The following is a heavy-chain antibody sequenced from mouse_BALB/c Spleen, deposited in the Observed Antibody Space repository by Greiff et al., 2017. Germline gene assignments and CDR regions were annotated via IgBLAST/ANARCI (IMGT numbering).Heavy chain of an antibody. V-gene: IGHV5-9-4*01. J-gene: IGHJ3*01. Sequence: EVQGVESGGGLVKPGGSLKLSCAASGFTFSSYAMSWVRQSPEKRLEWVAEISSGGSYTYYPDTVTGRFTISRDNAKNTLYLEMSSLRSEDTAMYYCARGDYDGYWGQGTLVTVSA. CDR2: ISSGGSYT. CDR3: ARGDYDGY. CDR1: GFTFSSYA. D-gene: IGHD2-4*01.